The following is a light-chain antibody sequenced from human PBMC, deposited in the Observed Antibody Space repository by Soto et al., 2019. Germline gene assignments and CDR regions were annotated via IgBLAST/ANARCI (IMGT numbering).Light chain of an antibody. J-gene: IGKJ2*01. V-gene: IGKV3-20*01. CDR1: QGVTSNH. CDR3: QHYDGSPRT. Sequence: ENVLTQSPGTVSLSPGERATLSCRASQGVTSNHLAWYQQKPGQAPRLLIYGVFNRATGIPDRFSGSGSGKDFTLTITRLEPEDSAVYFCQHYDGSPRTFGQGTKLEIK. CDR2: GVF.